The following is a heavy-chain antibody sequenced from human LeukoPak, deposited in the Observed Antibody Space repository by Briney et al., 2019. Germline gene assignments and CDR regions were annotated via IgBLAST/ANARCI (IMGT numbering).Heavy chain of an antibody. CDR3: AKQVGDYYDSSGYYDY. CDR2: ISGSGGST. D-gene: IGHD3-22*01. Sequence: PGGSLRLSCAASGFTFSSYAMSWVRQAPGKGLEWVSAISGSGGSTYYADSVKGRFTISRDNSKNTLYLQMNSLRAEDTAVYYCAKQVGDYYDSSGYYDYWGQGTLVTVSS. J-gene: IGHJ4*02. V-gene: IGHV3-23*01. CDR1: GFTFSSYA.